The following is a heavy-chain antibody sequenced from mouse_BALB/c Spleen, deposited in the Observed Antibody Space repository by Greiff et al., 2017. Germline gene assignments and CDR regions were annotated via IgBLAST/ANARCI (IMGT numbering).Heavy chain of an antibody. V-gene: IGHV5-6*02. CDR3: AILYDYGSYWYFDV. CDR2: ISSGGSYT. J-gene: IGHJ1*01. D-gene: IGHD2-4*01. CDR1: GFTFSSYG. Sequence: DVKLVESGGDLVKPGGSLKLSCAASGFTFSSYGMSWVRQTPDKRLEWVATISSGGSYTYYPDSVTGRFTISRDNAKNTLYLQMSSLKSEDTAMYYCAILYDYGSYWYFDVGGAGTTVTVSS.